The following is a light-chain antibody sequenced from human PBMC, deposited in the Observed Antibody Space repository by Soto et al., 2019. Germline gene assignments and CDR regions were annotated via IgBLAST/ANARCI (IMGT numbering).Light chain of an antibody. V-gene: IGKV4-1*01. CDR3: QQYYSTPWT. Sequence: DIVMTQSPDSLAVSLGERATINCKYSQSVLYSSNNKNYLTWYQQKPGQPPKLLSYWASTRESGVPNRFSGSRSGKEFAFTISSLQAKDVEVYYCQQYYSTPWTFGQGTKVELK. J-gene: IGKJ1*01. CDR1: QSVLYSSNNKNY. CDR2: WAS.